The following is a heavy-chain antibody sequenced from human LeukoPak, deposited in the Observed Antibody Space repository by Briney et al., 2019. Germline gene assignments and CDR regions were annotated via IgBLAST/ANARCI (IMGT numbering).Heavy chain of an antibody. CDR1: GFTFSSYA. D-gene: IGHD4-17*01. Sequence: GGSLRLSCAASGFTFSSYAIHWVRQAPGKGLEWVAVISYDGSNKYYADSVKGRFTISRDNSKNTLYLQMNSLRAEDTAVYYCASDQHDYGVNWGQGTLVTVSS. J-gene: IGHJ4*02. CDR3: ASDQHDYGVN. V-gene: IGHV3-30-3*01. CDR2: ISYDGSNK.